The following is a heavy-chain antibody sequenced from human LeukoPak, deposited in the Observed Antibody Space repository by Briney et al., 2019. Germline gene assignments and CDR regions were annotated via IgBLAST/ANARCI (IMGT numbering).Heavy chain of an antibody. Sequence: PSETLSLTCTVSGDSISSFHWSWIRQPAGKGLEWIGRIYTSGSTNYNPSLKSRVTMSVDTSKNQFSLRLNSVTAADTAVYYCARDDMVGSTFDTFDIWGQGTMVTVSS. J-gene: IGHJ3*02. CDR1: GDSISSFH. D-gene: IGHD1-26*01. CDR3: ARDDMVGSTFDTFDI. CDR2: IYTSGST. V-gene: IGHV4-4*07.